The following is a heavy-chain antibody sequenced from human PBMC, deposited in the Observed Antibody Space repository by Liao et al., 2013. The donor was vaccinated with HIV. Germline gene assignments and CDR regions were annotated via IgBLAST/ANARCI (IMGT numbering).Heavy chain of an antibody. Sequence: QVQLQESGPGLVKPSETLSLTCTVSGGSITSGDHYWSWIRQPAGKGLEWIGRIDTSGSIKYSPSLKSRVTISLDTSKNQFSLTLNSVTAADTAVYFCAREPHYYDRSDPSVFFDYWGRGTLVTVSS. CDR3: AREPHYYDRSDPSVFFDY. V-gene: IGHV4-61*02. D-gene: IGHD3-22*01. CDR1: GGSITSGDHY. CDR2: IDTSGSI. J-gene: IGHJ4*02.